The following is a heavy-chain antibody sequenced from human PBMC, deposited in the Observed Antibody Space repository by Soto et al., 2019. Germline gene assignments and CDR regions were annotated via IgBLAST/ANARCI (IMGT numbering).Heavy chain of an antibody. CDR2: ISYDGSNK. CDR3: ARDQGWELLWESDAFDI. V-gene: IGHV3-30-3*01. CDR1: GITFSSYA. D-gene: IGHD1-26*01. Sequence: GGSLRLSCAASGITFSSYAMHWVRQAPGKGLEWVAVISYDGSNKYYADSVKGRFTISRDNSKNTLYLQMNSLRAEDTAVYYCARDQGWELLWESDAFDIWGQGTMVTVSS. J-gene: IGHJ3*02.